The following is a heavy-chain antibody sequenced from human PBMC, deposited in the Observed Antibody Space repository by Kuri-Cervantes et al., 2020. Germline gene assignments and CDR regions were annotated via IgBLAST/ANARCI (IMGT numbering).Heavy chain of an antibody. CDR3: AKYGEIWTYYYGMDV. CDR1: GFTFSSYG. D-gene: IGHD3/OR15-3a*01. J-gene: IGHJ6*02. Sequence: GESLKISCAASGFTFSSYGMHWVRQAPGKGLEWVSAISGSGGSTYYADSVKGRFTISGDNSKNTLYLQMNSLRAEDTAVYYCAKYGEIWTYYYGMDVWGQGTTVTVSS. V-gene: IGHV3-23*01. CDR2: ISGSGGST.